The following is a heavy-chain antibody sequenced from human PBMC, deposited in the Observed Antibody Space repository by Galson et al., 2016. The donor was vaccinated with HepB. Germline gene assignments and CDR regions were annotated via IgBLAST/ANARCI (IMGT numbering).Heavy chain of an antibody. D-gene: IGHD5-24*01. Sequence: SETLSLTCTVSGDSISSTNYYWGWIRQPPGKGLEWIGSILYGGVTYFNPSLKGRVSISVDTSKNQFSLKLSSVTAANTAFYYCARQGRWLRDFDNWGQGALVTVSS. V-gene: IGHV4-39*01. CDR3: ARQGRWLRDFDN. J-gene: IGHJ4*02. CDR1: GDSISSTNYY. CDR2: ILYGGVT.